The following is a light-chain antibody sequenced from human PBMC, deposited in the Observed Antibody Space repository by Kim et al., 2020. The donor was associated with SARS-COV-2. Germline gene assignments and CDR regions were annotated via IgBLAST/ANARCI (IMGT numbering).Light chain of an antibody. Sequence: EIQMTQSPSSLSASIGHRVTITCRASLSITCYLSWYQQKPGKAPKLLIYGASNLKSGVPPRFSGSGSGTDFTLIISNLQPDDLATYYCQQSYGALVWTFGQGPKVDIK. CDR1: LSITCY. CDR3: QQSYGALVWT. CDR2: GAS. V-gene: IGKV1-39*01. J-gene: IGKJ1*01.